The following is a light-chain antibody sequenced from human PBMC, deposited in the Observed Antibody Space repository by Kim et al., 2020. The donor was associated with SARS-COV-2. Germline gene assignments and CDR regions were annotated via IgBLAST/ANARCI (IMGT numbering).Light chain of an antibody. V-gene: IGLV1-47*02. J-gene: IGLJ2*01. Sequence: GRRVTMSCSGSSSNIGSNYVYWYKQPPGAAPKVVIFGDIQRPSGVPDRFSGSKSGTSATLAISGLRSEDEANYYCAAWDDSLSAVVFGGGTQLTVL. CDR2: GDI. CDR1: SSNIGSNY. CDR3: AAWDDSLSAVV.